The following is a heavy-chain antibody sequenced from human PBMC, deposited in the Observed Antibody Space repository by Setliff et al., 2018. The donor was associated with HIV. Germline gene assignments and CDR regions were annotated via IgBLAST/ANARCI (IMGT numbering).Heavy chain of an antibody. CDR2: INAGNGNT. V-gene: IGHV1-3*01. D-gene: IGHD2-2*01. Sequence: RASVKVSCKASGYTFTSYAMHWVRQAPGQRLEWMGWINAGNGNTKYSQKFQGRVTITRDTSASTAYMELSSLRSEDTAVYYCARGVRVPAAMLLDYWGQGTLVTVSS. CDR3: ARGVRVPAAMLLDY. J-gene: IGHJ4*02. CDR1: GYTFTSYA.